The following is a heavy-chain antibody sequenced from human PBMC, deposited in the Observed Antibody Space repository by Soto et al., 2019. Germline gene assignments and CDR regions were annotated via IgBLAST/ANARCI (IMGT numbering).Heavy chain of an antibody. Sequence: GGSLRLSCAASGFTFSSYAMHWVRQAPGKGLEYVSAISSNGGSTYYANSVKGRFTISRDNSKNTLYLQMGSLRAEDMAVYYCARVWNGGFDYWGQGTLVTVSS. D-gene: IGHD1-1*01. CDR2: ISSNGGST. V-gene: IGHV3-64*01. CDR3: ARVWNGGFDY. J-gene: IGHJ4*02. CDR1: GFTFSSYA.